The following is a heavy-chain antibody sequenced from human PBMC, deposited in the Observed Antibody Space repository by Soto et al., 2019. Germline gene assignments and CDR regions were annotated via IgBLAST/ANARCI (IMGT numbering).Heavy chain of an antibody. J-gene: IGHJ6*02. V-gene: IGHV1-8*01. CDR1: GYTFTSYD. Sequence: QVQLVQSGAEVKKPGASVKVSCKASGYTFTSYDINWVRQATGQGLEWMGWMNPNRGNTGYAQKFQGRVTMTRNTAKGTAYMELSSLRAEDTAVYYCARVADCTNGVCYTGYYGMDVWGQGTAVTVSS. D-gene: IGHD2-8*01. CDR3: ARVADCTNGVCYTGYYGMDV. CDR2: MNPNRGNT.